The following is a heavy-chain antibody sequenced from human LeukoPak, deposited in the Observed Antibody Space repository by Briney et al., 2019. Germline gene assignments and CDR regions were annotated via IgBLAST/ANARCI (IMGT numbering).Heavy chain of an antibody. CDR1: GGSISSGGYY. J-gene: IGHJ4*02. Sequence: SETLSLTCTVSGGSISSGGYYWSWIRQPPGKGLEWIGYIYHSGSTYYNPSLKSRVTISVDRSKNQFSLKLSSVTAADTAVYYCARDRPGGSSLDYWGQGTLVTVSS. CDR2: IYHSGST. V-gene: IGHV4-30-2*01. D-gene: IGHD6-13*01. CDR3: ARDRPGGSSLDY.